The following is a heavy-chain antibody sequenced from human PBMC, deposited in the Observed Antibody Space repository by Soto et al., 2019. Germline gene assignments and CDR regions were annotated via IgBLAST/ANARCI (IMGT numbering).Heavy chain of an antibody. V-gene: IGHV3-48*01. CDR3: ARVPGGWYFDL. CDR2: ISSSSSTI. J-gene: IGHJ2*01. CDR1: GFTFSSYS. Sequence: GSLRLSCAASGFTFSSYSMNWVRQAPGKGLEWVSYISSSSSTIYYADSVKGRFTISRDNAKNSLYLQMNSLRAEDTAVYYCARVPGGWYFDLWGRGTLVTVSS.